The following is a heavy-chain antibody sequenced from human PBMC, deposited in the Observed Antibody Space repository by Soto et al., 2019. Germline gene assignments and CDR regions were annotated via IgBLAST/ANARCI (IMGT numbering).Heavy chain of an antibody. CDR3: ATVAYSSSRTYYYYYYGVDV. V-gene: IGHV1-69*01. D-gene: IGHD6-13*01. CDR2: IIPMFGTL. J-gene: IGHJ6*02. CDR1: GGIFNNYA. Sequence: QEQLVQSGAEVKKPGSSVKVSCKASGGIFNNYAISWVRQAPGQGLEWMGGIIPMFGTLNYAQKFQGRVTIAADESTSTAYMELTSLRSEDTAVYYCATVAYSSSRTYYYYYYGVDVWGQGTTVTVSS.